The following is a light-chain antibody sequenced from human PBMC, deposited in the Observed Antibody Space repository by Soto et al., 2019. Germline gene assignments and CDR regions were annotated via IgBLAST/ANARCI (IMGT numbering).Light chain of an antibody. Sequence: QTVVTQEPSFSVSPGGTVTFTCGLSSGPVSTNHIPNWYRQTPGQAPRTLIYNTNTRSSGVPDRFSGSILGNKAALTITGAQADDESDYYCVLFMGSGLWVFGGGTKLTVL. CDR3: VLFMGSGLWV. CDR2: NTN. CDR1: SGPVSTNHI. V-gene: IGLV8-61*01. J-gene: IGLJ3*02.